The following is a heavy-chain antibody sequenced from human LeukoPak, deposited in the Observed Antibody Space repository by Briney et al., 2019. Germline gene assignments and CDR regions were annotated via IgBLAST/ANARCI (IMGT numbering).Heavy chain of an antibody. V-gene: IGHV4-30-4*07. D-gene: IGHD3-16*02. CDR1: GGSISSGGYS. Sequence: PSQTLSLTCAVSGGSISSGGYSWSWIRQPPGKGLEWIGYIYYSGSTYYNPSLKSRVTISVDTSKNQFSLKLSSVTAADTAVYYCARRNYVWGSYRYPFDYWGQGTLVTVSS. CDR3: ARRNYVWGSYRYPFDY. J-gene: IGHJ4*02. CDR2: IYYSGST.